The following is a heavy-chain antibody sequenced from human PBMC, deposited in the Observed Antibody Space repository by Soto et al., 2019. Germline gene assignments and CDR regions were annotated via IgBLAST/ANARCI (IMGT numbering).Heavy chain of an antibody. J-gene: IGHJ4*02. CDR2: VNPCGGNT. V-gene: IGHV1-46*01. CDR3: ARGYEWEPRNFDY. CDR1: GDTFTEYY. D-gene: IGHD1-26*01. Sequence: GASVKVSCKASGDTFTEYYIHWVRQAPGQGLEWMGTVNPCGGNTTYAQKLLGRATMTTDTSTSTVYMELRSLRSDDTAVYYCARGYEWEPRNFDYWGQGTLVTVSS.